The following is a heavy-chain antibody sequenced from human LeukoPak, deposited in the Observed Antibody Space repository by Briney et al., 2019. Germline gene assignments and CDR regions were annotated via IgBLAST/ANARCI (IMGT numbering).Heavy chain of an antibody. CDR2: NRYDGSNK. Sequence: GSLRLSCAASGFTFSSYGMHWVRQAPGKGLEWVAFNRYDGSNKYYADSVKGRFTISRDNSKNTLYLQMNSLRAEDTAIYYCATYRQVLLPFESWGQGTLVTVSS. CDR1: GFTFSSYG. V-gene: IGHV3-30*02. CDR3: ATYRQVLLPFES. D-gene: IGHD2-8*02. J-gene: IGHJ4*02.